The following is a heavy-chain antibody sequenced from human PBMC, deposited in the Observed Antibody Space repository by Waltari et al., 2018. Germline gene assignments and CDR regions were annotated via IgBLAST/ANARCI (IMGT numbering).Heavy chain of an antibody. J-gene: IGHJ3*02. Sequence: EVQLVESGGGLVQPGGSLRLSCAASGFTFSSYGMHWVRQARGKGLAWVSRINSEGSSTSYADSVMGRFTISRDNAKNTLYLQMNSLSVDDTAVYYCAELSSSVFDIWGQGTMVTVSS. V-gene: IGHV3-74*01. CDR3: AELSSSVFDI. CDR2: INSEGSST. CDR1: GFTFSSYG. D-gene: IGHD1-7*01.